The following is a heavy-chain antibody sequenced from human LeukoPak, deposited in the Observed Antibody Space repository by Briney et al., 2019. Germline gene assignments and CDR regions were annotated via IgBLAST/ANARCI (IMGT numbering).Heavy chain of an antibody. CDR2: IYTSGST. CDR3: ARVLGDYSSSWYSEDV. Sequence: PSETLSLTCTVSGGSTSSYYWSWIRQPAGKGLEWIGRIYTSGSTNYNPSLKSRVTMSVDTSKNQFSLKLSSVTAADTAVYYCARVLGDYSSSWYSEDVWGQGTTVTVTS. V-gene: IGHV4-4*07. J-gene: IGHJ6*02. CDR1: GGSTSSYY. D-gene: IGHD6-13*01.